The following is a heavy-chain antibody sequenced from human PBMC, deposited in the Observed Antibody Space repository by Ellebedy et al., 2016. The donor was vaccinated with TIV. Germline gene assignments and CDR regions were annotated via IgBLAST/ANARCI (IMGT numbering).Heavy chain of an antibody. CDR3: ASRRGY. Sequence: GESLKISCAASGFTFSSYSMNWVRQAPGKGLEWVSYISSSSSTIYYADSVKGRFTISRDNAKNSLYLQMNSLRAEDTAVYYCASRRGYWGQGTLVTVSS. CDR1: GFTFSSYS. J-gene: IGHJ4*02. CDR2: ISSSSSTI. V-gene: IGHV3-48*01.